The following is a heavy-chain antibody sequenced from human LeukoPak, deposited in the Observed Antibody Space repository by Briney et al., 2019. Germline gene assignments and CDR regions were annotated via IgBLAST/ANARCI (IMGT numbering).Heavy chain of an antibody. CDR2: INHSGST. J-gene: IGHJ4*02. Sequence: SETLSLTCAVYGGSFSGYYWSWIRQPPGKGLEWIGEINHSGSTNYNPSLKSRVTISVDTSKNQFSLKLSSVTAADTAVYYCARAVTRYYFDYWGQGTLVTVSS. CDR3: ARAVTRYYFDY. D-gene: IGHD4-11*01. CDR1: GGSFSGYY. V-gene: IGHV4-34*01.